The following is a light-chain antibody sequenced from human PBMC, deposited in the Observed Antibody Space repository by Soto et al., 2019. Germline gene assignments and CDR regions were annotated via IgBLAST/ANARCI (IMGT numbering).Light chain of an antibody. Sequence: QPVLTQPASVSGSPGQSITISCTGTSSDIGGYSYVSWYQQHPGKAPKLMIYEVSNRPSGVSNRFSGSKSGNTASLTISGLHAEDEADYYCSSYTSSSTLLYVFGTGTKVTVL. CDR3: SSYTSSSTLLYV. V-gene: IGLV2-14*01. CDR1: SSDIGGYSY. J-gene: IGLJ1*01. CDR2: EVS.